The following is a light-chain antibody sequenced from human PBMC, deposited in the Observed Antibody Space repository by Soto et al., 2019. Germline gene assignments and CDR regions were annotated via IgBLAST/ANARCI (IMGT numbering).Light chain of an antibody. CDR1: SSDIGGYKY. Sequence: QSALTQPASVSGSPGQSITSSCTGTSSDIGGYKYVSWYQQHPGKAPKLMIFEVSNRPSGVSNRFSGSKSGNTASLTISGLQADDEADYYCSSYTSSGTLVVFGGGTKVTVL. CDR2: EVS. V-gene: IGLV2-14*01. CDR3: SSYTSSGTLVV. J-gene: IGLJ2*01.